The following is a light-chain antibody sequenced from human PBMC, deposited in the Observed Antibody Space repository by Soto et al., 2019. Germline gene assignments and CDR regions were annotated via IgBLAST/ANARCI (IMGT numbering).Light chain of an antibody. J-gene: IGLJ2*01. CDR3: QSYDSSLSGVV. CDR2: DDN. CDR1: SANIGAGYD. Sequence: QSVLTQPPSVSGAPGQRVTISCTGNSANIGAGYDVHWYQQLPGTAPKLLIYDDNNRPSGVPDRFSGSKSGTSASLAITGLHAEDEADYYCQSYDSSLSGVVFGGGTKLTVL. V-gene: IGLV1-40*01.